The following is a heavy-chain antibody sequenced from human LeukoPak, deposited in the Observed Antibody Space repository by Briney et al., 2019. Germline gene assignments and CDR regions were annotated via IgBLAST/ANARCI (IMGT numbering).Heavy chain of an antibody. V-gene: IGHV3-30*03. CDR2: ISYDGSNK. Sequence: PGGSLRLSCAASGFTFSSYGMHWVRQAPGKGLEWVAVISYDGSNKYYADSVKGRFTISRDNSKNTLYLQMNSLRAEDTAVYYCGLYYYGSGSYYGMDVWGQGTTVTVSS. CDR1: GFTFSSYG. CDR3: GLYYYGSGSYYGMDV. J-gene: IGHJ6*02. D-gene: IGHD3-10*01.